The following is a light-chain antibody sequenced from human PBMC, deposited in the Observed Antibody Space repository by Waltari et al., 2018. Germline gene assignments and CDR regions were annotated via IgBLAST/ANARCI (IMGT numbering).Light chain of an antibody. J-gene: IGLJ2*01. CDR3: SSYTTSGTYVV. CDR1: SSDVGGYNY. Sequence: QSALTQPASVSGSPGQSITLSCTGTSSDVGGYNYVSWYHRHPGKAPKLMIYDVSDRPSGVSNRFSGSKSGNTASLTISGLQAEDEADYYCSSYTTSGTYVVFGGGTKLTVL. V-gene: IGLV2-14*03. CDR2: DVS.